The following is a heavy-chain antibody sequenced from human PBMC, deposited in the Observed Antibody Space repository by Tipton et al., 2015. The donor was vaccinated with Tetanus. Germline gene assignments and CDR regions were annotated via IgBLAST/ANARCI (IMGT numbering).Heavy chain of an antibody. J-gene: IGHJ6*02. Sequence: SLRLSCAASGFTFSSYGMHWVRQAPGKGLEWVAVIWYDGSNKYYADSVKGRFTISRDNSKNTLYLQMNSLRAEDTAVYYCARDMAGGGVEMATISYYGMDVWGQGTTVTVSS. CDR2: IWYDGSNK. D-gene: IGHD5-24*01. CDR1: GFTFSSYG. V-gene: IGHV3-33*01. CDR3: ARDMAGGGVEMATISYYGMDV.